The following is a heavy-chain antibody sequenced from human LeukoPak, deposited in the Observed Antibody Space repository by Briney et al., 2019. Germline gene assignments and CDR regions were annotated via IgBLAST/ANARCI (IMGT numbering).Heavy chain of an antibody. V-gene: IGHV4-30-2*01. J-gene: IGHJ6*02. CDR3: ARGTMIVAYGMDV. CDR2: IYHSGST. CDR1: GGSVSSGSYY. Sequence: SETLSLTCFVSGGSVSSGSYYWSWIRQPPGKGLEWIGYIYHSGSTYYNPSLKSRVTISVDRSKNQFSLKLSSVTAADTAVYYCARGTMIVAYGMDVWGQGTTVTVSS. D-gene: IGHD3-22*01.